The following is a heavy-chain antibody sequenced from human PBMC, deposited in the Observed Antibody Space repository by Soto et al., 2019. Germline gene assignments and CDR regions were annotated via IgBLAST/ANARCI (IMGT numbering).Heavy chain of an antibody. CDR3: VKSGWSYSNYNWFDP. CDR2: ISWNSGSI. Sequence: EVQLVESGGGLVQPGRSLRLSCEASGFTFDDYAMHWVRQAPGKGLEWVSGISWNSGSIGYADSVKGRFTISRDNAKNSLKLQMNSLRAEAMALYYCVKSGWSYSNYNWFDPCGQGTLVTVSS. D-gene: IGHD1-26*01. J-gene: IGHJ5*02. V-gene: IGHV3-9*03. CDR1: GFTFDDYA.